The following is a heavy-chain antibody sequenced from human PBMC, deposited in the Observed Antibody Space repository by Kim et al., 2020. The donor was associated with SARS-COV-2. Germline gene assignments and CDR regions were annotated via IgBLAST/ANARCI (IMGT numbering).Heavy chain of an antibody. CDR3: ARVVTIFGVVHYYYYGMDV. D-gene: IGHD3-3*01. CDR2: INAGNGNT. Sequence: ASVKVSCKASGYTFTSYAMHWVRQAPGQRLEWMGWINAGNGNTKYSQKFQGRVTITRDTSASTAYMELSSLRSEDTAVYYCARVVTIFGVVHYYYYGMDVWGQGTTVTVSS. J-gene: IGHJ6*02. CDR1: GYTFTSYA. V-gene: IGHV1-3*01.